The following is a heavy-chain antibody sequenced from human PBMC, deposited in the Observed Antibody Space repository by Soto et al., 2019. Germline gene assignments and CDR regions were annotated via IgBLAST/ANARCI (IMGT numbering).Heavy chain of an antibody. Sequence: QVQLQESGPGLVKPSQTLSLTCTVSGGPISSGGYYWSWIRQHPGKGLEWIGYIYYSGSTYYNPSLKSRVTISVDTSKNQFSLKLSSVTAADTAVYYCARNYGDYSWVFDYWGQGTLVTVSS. CDR1: GGPISSGGYY. CDR2: IYYSGST. CDR3: ARNYGDYSWVFDY. J-gene: IGHJ4*02. D-gene: IGHD4-17*01. V-gene: IGHV4-31*03.